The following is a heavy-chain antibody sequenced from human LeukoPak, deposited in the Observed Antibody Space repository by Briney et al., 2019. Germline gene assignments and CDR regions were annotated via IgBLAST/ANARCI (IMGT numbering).Heavy chain of an antibody. CDR2: ISYDGSNK. J-gene: IGHJ3*02. V-gene: IGHV3-30-3*01. CDR3: ARDSGLSNAFDI. Sequence: GGSLRLSCAASGFTFSNYAMHWVRQAPGKGLEWVAVISYDGSNKYYADSVKGRFTNSRDNSKNTLYLQMNSLRTEDTAVYYCARDSGLSNAFDIWGQGTMVTVSS. CDR1: GFTFSNYA. D-gene: IGHD3-3*02.